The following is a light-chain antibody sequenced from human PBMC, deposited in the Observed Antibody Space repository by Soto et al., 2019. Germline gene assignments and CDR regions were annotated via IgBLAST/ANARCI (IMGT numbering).Light chain of an antibody. CDR3: QQYGSSPFT. CDR1: QSVSSY. CDR2: GAS. Sequence: EIVLTQSPGTLSLSPGERATLSCRASQSVSSYLAWYQQKPGRTPRVLIYGASSRATGIPDRFSGGGSGTDFTLTISRLEPEDFAVYYCQQYGSSPFTFGQGTKLDIK. J-gene: IGKJ2*01. V-gene: IGKV3-20*01.